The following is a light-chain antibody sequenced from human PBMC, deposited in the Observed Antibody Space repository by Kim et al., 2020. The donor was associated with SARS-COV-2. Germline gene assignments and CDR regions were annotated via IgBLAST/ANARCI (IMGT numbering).Light chain of an antibody. CDR2: GKN. Sequence: SSELTQDPAVSVALGQTVRITCQGDSLRSYYASWCQQKPGRAPVLVIFGKNNRPSGIPDRFSGSSSGNTASLTITGAQAEDEAVYYCHSRHSSANVVFGGGTELTVL. V-gene: IGLV3-19*01. CDR1: SLRSYY. CDR3: HSRHSSANVV. J-gene: IGLJ2*01.